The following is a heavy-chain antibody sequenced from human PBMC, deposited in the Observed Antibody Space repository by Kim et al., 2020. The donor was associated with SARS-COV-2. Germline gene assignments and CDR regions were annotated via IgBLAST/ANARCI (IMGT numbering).Heavy chain of an antibody. CDR1: GYTFTSYG. J-gene: IGHJ4*02. D-gene: IGHD3-16*02. V-gene: IGHV1-18*04. CDR3: ARVDDYVWGSYRSNYFDY. Sequence: ASVKVSCKASGYTFTSYGISWVRQAPGQGLEWMGWISAYNGNTNYAQKLQGRVTMTTDTSTSTAYMELRSLRSDDTAVYYCARVDDYVWGSYRSNYFDYWGQGTLVTVSS. CDR2: ISAYNGNT.